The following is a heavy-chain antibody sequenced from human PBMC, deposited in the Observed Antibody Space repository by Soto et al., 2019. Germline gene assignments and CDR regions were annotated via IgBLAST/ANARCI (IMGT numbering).Heavy chain of an antibody. V-gene: IGHV6-1*01. CDR3: ARDRVSGPGAYYYYMDV. J-gene: IGHJ6*03. D-gene: IGHD1-1*01. CDR1: GDSVSSNSAA. CDR2: TYYRSKWYN. Sequence: PSQTLSLTCAISGDSVSSNSAAWNWIRQSPSRGLEWLGRTYYRSKWYNDYAVSVKSRITINPDTSKNQFSLQLNSVTPEDTAVYYCARDRVSGPGAYYYYMDVWGKGTTVTVSS.